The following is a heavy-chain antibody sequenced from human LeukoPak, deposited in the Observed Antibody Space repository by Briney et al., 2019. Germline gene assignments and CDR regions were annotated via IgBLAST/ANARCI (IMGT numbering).Heavy chain of an antibody. Sequence: GGSLRLSCAASGFSFITYWMGWVRQAPGKGLEWVANIRHDGGETYYVGSVKGRFTISRDDSKKMLYLQMNSLRPEDTAVYYCARGRRSGGITMIRGVKDRGWFDPWGQGTLVTVSS. J-gene: IGHJ5*02. CDR3: ARGRRSGGITMIRGVKDRGWFDP. D-gene: IGHD3-10*01. CDR2: IRHDGGET. V-gene: IGHV3-7*01. CDR1: GFSFITYW.